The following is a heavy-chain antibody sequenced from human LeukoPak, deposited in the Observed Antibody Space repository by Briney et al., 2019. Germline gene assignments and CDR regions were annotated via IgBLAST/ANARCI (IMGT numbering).Heavy chain of an antibody. D-gene: IGHD1-26*01. CDR2: IYPGDSDT. J-gene: IGHJ3*02. CDR3: ARPLREWELLAFDI. CDR1: GYSFTNYW. V-gene: IGHV5-51*01. Sequence: GESLKISCQGSGYSFTNYWIGWVRQLPGKGLEWMGIIYPGDSDTRYSPSFQGQVTISADKSISTAYLQWSSLKASDTAMYYCARPLREWELLAFDIWGQGTMVTVSS.